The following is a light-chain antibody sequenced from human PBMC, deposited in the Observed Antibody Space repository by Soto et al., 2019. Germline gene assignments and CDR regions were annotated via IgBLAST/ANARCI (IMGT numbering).Light chain of an antibody. V-gene: IGLV1-51*01. CDR3: GTWDSSLSAVV. CDR2: DNN. J-gene: IGLJ2*01. CDR1: SSNIGNNY. Sequence: QSVLTQPPSVSAAPGQKVTISCSGSSSNIGNNYVSWYQQLPGTAPKLLIYDNNKRPSGIPDRFSGSKSGTSATLGITGLQTVDEDDYYCGTWDSSLSAVVFGGGTKLTVL.